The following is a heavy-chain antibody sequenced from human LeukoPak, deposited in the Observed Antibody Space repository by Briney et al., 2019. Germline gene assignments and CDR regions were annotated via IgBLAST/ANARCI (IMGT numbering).Heavy chain of an antibody. CDR2: ISNSGGRT. CDR1: GFTFSSYA. V-gene: IGHV3-23*01. CDR3: AKSYNGYESKPDY. Sequence: GSLRLSCAASGFTFSSYAMSWVRQAPGKGLKWVSSISNSGGRTFYTDSVKGRFTISRDNSKITLYLQMNSLRAEDTAVYYCAKSYNGYESKPDYWGQGTLVTVSS. D-gene: IGHD5-12*01. J-gene: IGHJ4*02.